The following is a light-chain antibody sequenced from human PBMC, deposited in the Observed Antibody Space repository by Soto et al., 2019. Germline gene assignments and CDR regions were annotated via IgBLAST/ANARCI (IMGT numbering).Light chain of an antibody. V-gene: IGLV2-23*01. CDR3: CSYAGSSTYV. J-gene: IGLJ1*01. Sequence: QSVLTQPASVSGSPGQSITISCTVTSSDVGSYNLVSWYQQHPGKAPKLMIYEGSKRPSGVPNRFSGSKSGNTASLTISGLQAEDEADYYCCSYAGSSTYVFGTGTKVTVL. CDR1: SSDVGSYNL. CDR2: EGS.